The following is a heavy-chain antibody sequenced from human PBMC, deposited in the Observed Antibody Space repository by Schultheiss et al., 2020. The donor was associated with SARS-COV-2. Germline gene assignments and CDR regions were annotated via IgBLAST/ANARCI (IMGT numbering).Heavy chain of an antibody. CDR1: GYTFTSYY. CDR2: INPSGGST. D-gene: IGHD6-13*01. J-gene: IGHJ6*02. V-gene: IGHV1-46*01. Sequence: ASVKVSCKASGYTFTSYYMHWVRQAPGQGLEWMGIINPSGGSTSYAQKFQGRVTMTRDTSTSTVYMELSSLRSEDTAVYYCARGGYSSSLHLDGMDVWGQGTTVTVSS. CDR3: ARGGYSSSLHLDGMDV.